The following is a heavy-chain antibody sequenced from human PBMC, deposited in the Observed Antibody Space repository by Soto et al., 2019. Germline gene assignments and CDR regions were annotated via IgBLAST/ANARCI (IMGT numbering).Heavy chain of an antibody. D-gene: IGHD5-18*01. CDR2: IYYSGST. Sequence: SETLSITCTVSGGSISSYYWSWIRQPPGKGLEWIGYIYYSGSTNYNPSLKSRVTISVDTSKNQFSLKLSSVTAADTAVYYCASGYSQGYFDYWGQGTLVTVSS. V-gene: IGHV4-59*01. CDR3: ASGYSQGYFDY. J-gene: IGHJ4*02. CDR1: GGSISSYY.